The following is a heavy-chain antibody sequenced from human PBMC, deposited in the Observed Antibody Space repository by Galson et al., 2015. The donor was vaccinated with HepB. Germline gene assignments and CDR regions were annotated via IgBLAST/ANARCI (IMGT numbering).Heavy chain of an antibody. CDR1: GGTFSSYA. J-gene: IGHJ3*02. D-gene: IGHD3-16*01. CDR2: IIPIFGIA. Sequence: SVKVSCKASGGTFSSYAISWVRQAPGQGLEWMGGIIPIFGIANYAQKFQGRVTITADESTSTAYMELSSLRSEDTAVYYCAPDPRSPGGAFDIWGQGTMVTVSS. CDR3: APDPRSPGGAFDI. V-gene: IGHV1-69*13.